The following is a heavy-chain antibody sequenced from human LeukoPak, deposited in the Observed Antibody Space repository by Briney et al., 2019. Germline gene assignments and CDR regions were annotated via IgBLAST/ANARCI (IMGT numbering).Heavy chain of an antibody. CDR3: ARDERRRDGYNYAEV. D-gene: IGHD5-24*01. J-gene: IGHJ4*02. CDR2: IYYSGST. V-gene: IGHV4-59*01. Sequence: PSETLSLTCTVSGGSISSYYWSWIRQPPGKGLEWIGYIYYSGSTNYNPPLKSRVTISVDTSKNHFSLKLSSVTAADAAVYYCARDERRRDGYNYAEVWGQGTLVTVSS. CDR1: GGSISSYY.